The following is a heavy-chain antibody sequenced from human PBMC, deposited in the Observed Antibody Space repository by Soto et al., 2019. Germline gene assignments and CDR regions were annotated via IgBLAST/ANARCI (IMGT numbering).Heavy chain of an antibody. J-gene: IGHJ5*02. Sequence: GGSLRLSCVVSGFHFGGFWMHWVRQGPGKGLMWVSRIDNDGSSKKYADSVKGRFTISRDNAKNTLYLQMNSLRAEDTAIYYCVRGLAGPDLWGQGT. CDR3: VRGLAGPDL. CDR2: IDNDGSSK. CDR1: GFHFGGFW. D-gene: IGHD6-19*01. V-gene: IGHV3-74*03.